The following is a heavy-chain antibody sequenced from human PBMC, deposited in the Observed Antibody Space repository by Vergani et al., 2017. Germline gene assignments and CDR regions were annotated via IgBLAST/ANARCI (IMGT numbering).Heavy chain of an antibody. CDR2: ISYDGSKT. V-gene: IGHV3-33*05. CDR1: GFKFSQFG. J-gene: IGHJ6*03. Sequence: QVQLVESGGGVVQPGTSLRLSCEASGFKFSQFGMHWVRQGPGKGLEWVAFISYDGSKTQYADSEKGRVTISRDNSKNTLYLEMESLRVEDTAVYFCARDKSKRAPAVMGTYYYYMDVWGKGTKVTVSS. CDR3: ARDKSKRAPAVMGTYYYYMDV. D-gene: IGHD3-16*01.